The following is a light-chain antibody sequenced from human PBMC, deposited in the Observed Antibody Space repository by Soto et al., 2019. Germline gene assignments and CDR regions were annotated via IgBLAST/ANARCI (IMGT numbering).Light chain of an antibody. CDR2: GAS. CDR1: QGVSSY. Sequence: EIVMTQSPATLSVSPGERATLSCRASQGVSSYLAWYQQTPGHPPRLLLYGASTRATGIPARFSGSGSGTEFTLTISSLQSEDFAVYYCQQYSNWPRTFGQGTKVDIK. J-gene: IGKJ1*01. V-gene: IGKV3-15*01. CDR3: QQYSNWPRT.